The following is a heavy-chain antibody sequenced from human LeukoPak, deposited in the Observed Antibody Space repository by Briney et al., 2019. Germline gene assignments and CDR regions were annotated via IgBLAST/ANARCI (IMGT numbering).Heavy chain of an antibody. J-gene: IGHJ2*01. V-gene: IGHV3-21*04. CDR3: AREIRDWYFDL. D-gene: IGHD3-10*01. CDR2: ISSSSSYT. Sequence: KPGGSLRLSCAASGXTFTTYRMEWVRQAPGKGLEWVSSISSSSSYTYYADSVKGRFTISRDNSKNTLYLQMNSLRAEDTAVYYCAREIRDWYFDLWGRGTLVTVSS. CDR1: GXTFTTYR.